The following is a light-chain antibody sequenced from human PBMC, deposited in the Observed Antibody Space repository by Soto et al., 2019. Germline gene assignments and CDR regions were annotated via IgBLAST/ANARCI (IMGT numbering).Light chain of an antibody. J-gene: IGKJ2*01. V-gene: IGKV1-9*01. CDR1: QGISSY. Sequence: DIQLTQSPSFLSASVGDRVTITCRASQGISSYLAWYQQKPGKAPKLLIYAASTLQSGVPPRFSGSGSGTEFTLTISSLQPEDFATYYCQQPNSYPQTFGQGTKLEIK. CDR2: AAS. CDR3: QQPNSYPQT.